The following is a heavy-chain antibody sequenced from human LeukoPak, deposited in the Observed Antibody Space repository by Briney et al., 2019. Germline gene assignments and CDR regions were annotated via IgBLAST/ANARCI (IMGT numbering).Heavy chain of an antibody. CDR3: ARGIAAEAPGGYFDY. V-gene: IGHV4-38-2*01. Sequence: SETLSLNCAVSGYSISSGYYWGWIRQPPGKGLEWIGSIYHSGSTYYNPSLKSRVTISVDTSKNQFSLKLSSVTAADTAVYYCARGIAAEAPGGYFDYWGQGTLVTVSS. CDR1: GYSISSGYY. CDR2: IYHSGST. J-gene: IGHJ4*02. D-gene: IGHD6-13*01.